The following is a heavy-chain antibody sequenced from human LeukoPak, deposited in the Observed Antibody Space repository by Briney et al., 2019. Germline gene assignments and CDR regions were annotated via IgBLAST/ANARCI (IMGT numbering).Heavy chain of an antibody. D-gene: IGHD2/OR15-2a*01. Sequence: PGGSLRLSCAASGFTFSSYGMHWVRQAPGKGLEWVAVIWYDGSNKYYADSVKGRFTISRDNSRNTLYLQMNSLRAEDTAVYYCVKEISDYYGMDVWGQGTTVTVSS. V-gene: IGHV3-33*06. CDR1: GFTFSSYG. CDR3: VKEISDYYGMDV. J-gene: IGHJ6*02. CDR2: IWYDGSNK.